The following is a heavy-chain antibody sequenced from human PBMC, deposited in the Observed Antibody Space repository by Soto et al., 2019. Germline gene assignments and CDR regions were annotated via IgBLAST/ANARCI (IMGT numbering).Heavy chain of an antibody. D-gene: IGHD3-22*01. CDR1: GYTFTSYC. CDR3: ARSKYYYDSSGYYSDY. V-gene: IGHV1-18*01. Sequence: ASVKVSCKASGYTFTSYCISWVRRAPGQGLEWMGWISAYNGNTNYAQKLQGRVTMTTDTSTSTAYMELRSLRSDDTAVYYCARSKYYYDSSGYYSDYWGQGTLVTVSS. CDR2: ISAYNGNT. J-gene: IGHJ4*02.